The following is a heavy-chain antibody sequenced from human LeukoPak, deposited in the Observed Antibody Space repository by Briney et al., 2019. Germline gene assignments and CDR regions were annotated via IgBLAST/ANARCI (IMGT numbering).Heavy chain of an antibody. V-gene: IGHV1-2*02. J-gene: IGHJ4*02. Sequence: ASVKVSCKASGYTFTGYYMNWVRQAPGQGLEWMGWINPNSGATIYAQKFQGRVTMTRDASISTAYLELSSLRSDDTAVYYCARDQYSGSFYYWGQGTLVTVSS. D-gene: IGHD1-26*01. CDR3: ARDQYSGSFYY. CDR1: GYTFTGYY. CDR2: INPNSGAT.